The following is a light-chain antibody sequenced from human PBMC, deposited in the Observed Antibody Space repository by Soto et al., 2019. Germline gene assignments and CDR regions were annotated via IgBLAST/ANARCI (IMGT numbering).Light chain of an antibody. CDR2: GXS. Sequence: EIVLTQSPGTLSLSRGDRAPLSXRASHTVITNYLAWFQQQPGXAPRVXXYGXSRRATGIPDRLSGGGSGTDFTLTISRLEPEDFSAYFCQQYAGSPTTVGQGTRLDIK. J-gene: IGKJ5*01. CDR3: QQYAGSPTT. V-gene: IGKV3-20*01. CDR1: HTVITNY.